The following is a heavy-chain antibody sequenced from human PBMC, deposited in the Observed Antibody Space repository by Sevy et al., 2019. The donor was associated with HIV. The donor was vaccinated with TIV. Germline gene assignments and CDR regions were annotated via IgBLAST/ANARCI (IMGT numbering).Heavy chain of an antibody. CDR3: AREGSGATRSNWFDP. V-gene: IGHV3-11*06. CDR2: ISSSSSYT. D-gene: IGHD2-15*01. Sequence: GGSLRLSCAASGFTFSDYYMSWIRQAPGKGLEWVSYISSSSSYTNYADSVKGRFTISRDNAKNSLYLQMNSLRAEDTAVYYCAREGSGATRSNWFDPWGQGTLVTVSS. J-gene: IGHJ5*02. CDR1: GFTFSDYY.